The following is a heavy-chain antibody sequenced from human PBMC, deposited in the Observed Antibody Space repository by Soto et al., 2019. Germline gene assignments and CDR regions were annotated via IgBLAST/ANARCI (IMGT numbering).Heavy chain of an antibody. CDR3: ARGVRYYDSSGYRILYYFDY. CDR2: IYYSGST. CDR1: GGSISSGGYY. J-gene: IGHJ4*02. V-gene: IGHV4-31*03. Sequence: PSETLSLTCTVSGGSISSGGYYWSWIRQHPGKGLEWIGYIYYSGSTYYNPSLKSRVTISVDTSKNQFSLKLSSVTAADTAVYYCARGVRYYDSSGYRILYYFDYWGQGTLVTVPQ. D-gene: IGHD3-22*01.